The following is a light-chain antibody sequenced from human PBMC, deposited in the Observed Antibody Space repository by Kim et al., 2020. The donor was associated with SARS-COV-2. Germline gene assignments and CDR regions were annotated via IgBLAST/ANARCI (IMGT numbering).Light chain of an antibody. CDR1: SSDVGRYNY. V-gene: IGLV2-8*01. CDR2: DVT. Sequence: GQSGELSCTGTSSDVGRYNYVSWYQHHLGKAPKLIIYDVTKRPTGVPDRFSGSKSGNTASLTVSGLQAEDEADYYCSSYAGRNDLVFGGGTQLTVL. CDR3: SSYAGRNDLV. J-gene: IGLJ2*01.